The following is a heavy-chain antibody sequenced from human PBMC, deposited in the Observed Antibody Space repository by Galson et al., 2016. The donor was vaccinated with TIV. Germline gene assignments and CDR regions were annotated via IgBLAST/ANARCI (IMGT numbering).Heavy chain of an antibody. J-gene: IGHJ4*02. Sequence: SLRLSCAASGFNFSNYGIHWVRQAPGKGLESVAFIRYDGTKKNYVESVKGRSSISRDNSKNMAYLEINGLRPEDTAVYYCLRSLLDYWGQGTLVIVSS. CDR3: LRSLLDY. V-gene: IGHV3-30*02. CDR1: GFNFSNYG. CDR2: IRYDGTKK.